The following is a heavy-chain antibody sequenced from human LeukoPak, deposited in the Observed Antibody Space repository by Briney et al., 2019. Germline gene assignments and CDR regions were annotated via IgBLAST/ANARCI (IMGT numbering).Heavy chain of an antibody. Sequence: SGPTLVKPTQTLTLTCTSSGFSLSTSGVAVGWIRQPPGKPLEWLAFIYWDDDERYSPSLRSRLTIIKDTSKNQVVLTMTNMDPVDTATYYCAHSSVGSSGWSDLDYWGQGTLVTVSS. CDR2: IYWDDDE. CDR1: GFSLSTSGVA. D-gene: IGHD6-19*01. CDR3: AHSSVGSSGWSDLDY. V-gene: IGHV2-5*02. J-gene: IGHJ4*02.